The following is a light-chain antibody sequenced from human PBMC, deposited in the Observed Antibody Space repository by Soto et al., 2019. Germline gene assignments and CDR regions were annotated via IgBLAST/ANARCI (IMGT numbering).Light chain of an antibody. J-gene: IGKJ4*01. CDR2: EAS. V-gene: IGKV3-11*01. CDR1: QSVGNN. CDR3: QQHANWPLT. Sequence: EIVLTQSPATLSLSPGERATLSCRASQSVGNNLAWYQQKPGQAPGLLIYEASTRATGIPARFSGSGSGTDFTLTISSLEPEDFAVYYCQQHANWPLTFGGGTKE.